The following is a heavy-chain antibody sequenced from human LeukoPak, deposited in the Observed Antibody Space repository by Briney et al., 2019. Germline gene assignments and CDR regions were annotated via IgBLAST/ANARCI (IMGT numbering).Heavy chain of an antibody. Sequence: GASVKVSCTASGYTFTSYAMNWVRQAPGQGLEWMGWINTNTGNPTYAQGFTGRFVFSLDTSVSTAYLQISSLKAEDTAVYYCARDPIGSSGWSSWCDYWGQGTLVTVSS. CDR3: ARDPIGSSGWSSWCDY. D-gene: IGHD6-19*01. V-gene: IGHV7-4-1*02. J-gene: IGHJ4*02. CDR2: INTNTGNP. CDR1: GYTFTSYA.